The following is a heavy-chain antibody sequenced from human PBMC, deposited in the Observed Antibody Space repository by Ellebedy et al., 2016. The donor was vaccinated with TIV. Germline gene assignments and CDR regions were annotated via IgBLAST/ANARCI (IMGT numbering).Heavy chain of an antibody. V-gene: IGHV3-33*01. J-gene: IGHJ6*03. CDR3: AREMLTGYYYYMDV. CDR2: IWYDGSNK. Sequence: GGSLRLSXAASGFTFSIYGMHWVRQAPGKGLEWVALIWYDGSNKYYGDSVKGRFTISRDNSKNTLYLQMNSLRAEDTAVYYCAREMLTGYYYYMDVWGKGTTVTVSS. D-gene: IGHD3-10*02. CDR1: GFTFSIYG.